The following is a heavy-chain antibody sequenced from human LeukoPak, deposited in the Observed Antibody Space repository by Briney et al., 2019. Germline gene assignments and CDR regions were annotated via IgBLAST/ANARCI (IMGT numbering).Heavy chain of an antibody. J-gene: IGHJ4*02. V-gene: IGHV1-18*01. CDR1: GYTFTSYG. CDR2: ISAYNGNT. Sequence: ASVKVSCKASGYTFTSYGISWVRQAPGQGLEWMGWISAYNGNTNYAQKLQGRVTMTTETSTSTAYMELRSLRSDDTAVYYCATFLRYFDWLPQDWGQGTLVTVSS. CDR3: ATFLRYFDWLPQD. D-gene: IGHD3-9*01.